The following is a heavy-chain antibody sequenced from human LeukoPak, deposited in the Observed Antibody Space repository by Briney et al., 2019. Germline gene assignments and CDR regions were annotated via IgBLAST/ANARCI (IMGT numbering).Heavy chain of an antibody. J-gene: IGHJ1*01. Sequence: SETLSLTCTVSGGSIRSSYYYWGWIRQPPGRGLEWIGSIYDSGSTYYNPSLKSRVTISVDTSKNQFSLKLNSVTAADTAVYYCARLSHYANGGYFQHWGQGTLVTVSS. CDR2: IYDSGST. CDR3: ARLSHYANGGYFQH. D-gene: IGHD2-2*01. V-gene: IGHV4-39*01. CDR1: GGSIRSSYYY.